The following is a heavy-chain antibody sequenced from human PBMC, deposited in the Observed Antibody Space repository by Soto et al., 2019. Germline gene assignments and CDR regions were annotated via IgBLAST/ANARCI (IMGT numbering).Heavy chain of an antibody. CDR1: GFTFSSYG. J-gene: IGHJ5*02. V-gene: IGHV3-33*01. D-gene: IGHD3-16*02. CDR3: ARHPWRRYTQRNWFDP. Sequence: SLRLSCAASGFTFSSYGMHWVRQAPGKGLEWVAVIWYDGSNKYYADSVKGRFTISRDNSKNTLYLQMNSLRAEDTAVYYCARHPWRRYTQRNWFDPWGQGTLVTVSS. CDR2: IWYDGSNK.